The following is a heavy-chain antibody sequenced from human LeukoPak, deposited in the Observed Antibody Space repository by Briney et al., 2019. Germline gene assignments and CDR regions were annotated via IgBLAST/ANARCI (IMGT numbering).Heavy chain of an antibody. CDR3: ARTNTVTANFDY. V-gene: IGHV3-23*01. D-gene: IGHD4-11*01. J-gene: IGHJ4*02. CDR2: ISDVGASI. Sequence: GGSLRLSCAASGFTFSTYPMSWVRQAPGKGLEWVSAISDVGASIYYADSVKGRFTISRDNSKNTLYLQMNSLRAEDMAVYHCARTNTVTANFDYWGQGTLVTVPS. CDR1: GFTFSTYP.